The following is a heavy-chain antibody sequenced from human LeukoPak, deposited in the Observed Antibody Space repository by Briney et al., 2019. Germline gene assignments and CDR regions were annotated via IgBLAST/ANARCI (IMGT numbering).Heavy chain of an antibody. CDR3: ACRDLTSTWSFP. Sequence: GESLKISCQGFGYSFTSYWIGWVRQMPGKGIECMGVIYPGDSRIRYNPSFQGQVTISVDKAISTAYLQWVSLKASDTAMYYCACRDLTSTWSFPWGQGTLVTVSS. CDR2: IYPGDSRI. CDR1: GYSFTSYW. V-gene: IGHV5-51*01. J-gene: IGHJ5*02. D-gene: IGHD6-13*01.